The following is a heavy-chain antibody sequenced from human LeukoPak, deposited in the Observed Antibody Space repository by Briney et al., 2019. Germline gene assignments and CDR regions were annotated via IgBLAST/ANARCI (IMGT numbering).Heavy chain of an antibody. CDR3: AKGNDDDILTGGSYFDY. J-gene: IGHJ4*02. Sequence: EGSLRLSCAASGFTFSSYGMHWVRQAPGKGLEWVAVISYDGSNKYYADSVKGRFTISRDNSKNTLYLQMNSLRAEDTAVYYCAKGNDDDILTGGSYFDYWGQGTLVTVSS. D-gene: IGHD3-9*01. CDR2: ISYDGSNK. V-gene: IGHV3-30*18. CDR1: GFTFSSYG.